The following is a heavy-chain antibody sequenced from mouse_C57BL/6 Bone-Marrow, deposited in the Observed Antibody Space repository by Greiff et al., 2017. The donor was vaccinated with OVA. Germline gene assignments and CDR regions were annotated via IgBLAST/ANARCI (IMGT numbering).Heavy chain of an antibody. Sequence: VQLKQSGPELVKPGASVKISCKASGYTFTDYYMNWVKQSHGKSLEWIGDINPNNGGTSYNQKFKGKATLTVDKSSSTAYMELRSLTSEDSAVYYCARGGDYDVAYWGQGTLVTVSA. V-gene: IGHV1-26*01. D-gene: IGHD2-4*01. CDR2: INPNNGGT. CDR1: GYTFTDYY. CDR3: ARGGDYDVAY. J-gene: IGHJ3*01.